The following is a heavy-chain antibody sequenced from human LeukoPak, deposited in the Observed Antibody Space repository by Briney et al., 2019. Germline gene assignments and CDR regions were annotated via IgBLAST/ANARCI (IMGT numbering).Heavy chain of an antibody. V-gene: IGHV1-2*02. CDR2: INPNSGGT. Sequence: ASVKVSCKASGYTFTGYYMHWVRQAPGQGLEWMGWINPNSGGTNYAQKFQGRVTITRDTSISTAYMELSRLRSDDTAVYYCARSPTVRGVHFDYWGQGTLVTVSS. J-gene: IGHJ4*02. CDR3: ARSPTVRGVHFDY. CDR1: GYTFTGYY. D-gene: IGHD3-10*01.